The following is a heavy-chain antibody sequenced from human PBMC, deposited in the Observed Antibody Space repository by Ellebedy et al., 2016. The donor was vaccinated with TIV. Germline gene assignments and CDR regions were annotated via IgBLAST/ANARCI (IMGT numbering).Heavy chain of an antibody. CDR3: AKEMTTVTTFDY. CDR1: GFTFSSYA. CDR2: ISGSGGST. Sequence: GESLKISXAASGFTFSSYAMSWVRQAPGKGLEWVSAISGSGGSTYYADSVKGRFTISRDNSKNTLYLQMNSLRAEDTAVYYCAKEMTTVTTFDYWGQGTLVTVSS. J-gene: IGHJ4*02. D-gene: IGHD4-17*01. V-gene: IGHV3-23*01.